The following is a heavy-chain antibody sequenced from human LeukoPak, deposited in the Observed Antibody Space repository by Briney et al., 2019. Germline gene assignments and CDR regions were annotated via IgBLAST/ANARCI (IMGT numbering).Heavy chain of an antibody. CDR2: IYSGCST. CDR1: GFTVLSNY. V-gene: IGHV3-66*02. Sequence: PAGYLRLSCPSTGFTVLSNYMNSVRQAPGKGLDWVSVIYSGCSTYYADSVHGRFTISRDNSKYTLYLQMNSLRAEDTAVYYCARVVRGGNYYYYYKDVWGKGTTVTVSS. J-gene: IGHJ6*03. D-gene: IGHD4-23*01. CDR3: ARVVRGGNYYYYYKDV.